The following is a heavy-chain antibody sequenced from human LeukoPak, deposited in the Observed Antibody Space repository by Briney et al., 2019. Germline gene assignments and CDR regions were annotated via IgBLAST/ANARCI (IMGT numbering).Heavy chain of an antibody. CDR2: IYPGDSDT. J-gene: IGHJ4*02. D-gene: IGHD2-15*01. V-gene: IGHV5-51*01. CDR1: GYSFTSYW. CDR3: ARRRHCSGGSCWNFDY. Sequence: ESLKISCKGSGYSFTSYWIGWVRQMPGKGLEWMGIIYPGDSDTRYSPSFQGQVTISADKSISTAYLQWSSLKASDTAMYYCARRRHCSGGSCWNFDYWGQGTLVTVSS.